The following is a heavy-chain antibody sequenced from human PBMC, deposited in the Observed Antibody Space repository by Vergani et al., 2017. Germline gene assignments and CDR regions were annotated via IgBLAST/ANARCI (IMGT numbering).Heavy chain of an antibody. D-gene: IGHD2-15*01. CDR2: MDYSGST. J-gene: IGHJ4*02. CDR1: GDSVISTDYH. Sequence: QVQLQESGPGLVKPSQTLSLTCTVSGDSVISTDYHWGWIRQPPGKGLEWIGRMDYSGSTSYNPSLESRISISFETPKNQFSLRLTSVTAAHPAVYYCASKRGACRAAYCHSYDFWGPGTLVGVSS. CDR3: ASKRGACRAAYCHSYDF. V-gene: IGHV4-39*01.